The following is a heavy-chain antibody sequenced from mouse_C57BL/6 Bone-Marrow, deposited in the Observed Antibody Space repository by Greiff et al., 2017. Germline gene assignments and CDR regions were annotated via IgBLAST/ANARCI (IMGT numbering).Heavy chain of an antibody. V-gene: IGHV1-81*01. D-gene: IGHD1-1*01. CDR2: IYPRSGYT. J-gene: IGHJ2*01. CDR3: ARTGYYGSSQYYFDY. CDR1: GYTFTSYG. Sequence: QVQLQQSGAELARPGASVKLSCKASGYTFTSYGISWVKQRTGQGLEWIGEIYPRSGYTYYNEKFKGKATLTADKSSSTAYMELRSLTSEDSAVYFCARTGYYGSSQYYFDYWGQGTTLTVSS.